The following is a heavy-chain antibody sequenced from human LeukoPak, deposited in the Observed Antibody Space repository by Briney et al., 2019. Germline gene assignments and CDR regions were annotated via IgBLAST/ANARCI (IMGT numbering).Heavy chain of an antibody. V-gene: IGHV1-2*02. CDR3: ARDGGDRIFGAPNYYYYYMDV. D-gene: IGHD3-3*01. Sequence: ASVKVSCNASGYTFTGYYMHWVRQAPGQGLEWMGWINPNSGGTNFAQNFQDRVTMTRDTSISTAYMELSRVRSDDTAVYYCARDGGDRIFGAPNYYYYYMDVWGKGTTVTVSS. J-gene: IGHJ6*03. CDR1: GYTFTGYY. CDR2: INPNSGGT.